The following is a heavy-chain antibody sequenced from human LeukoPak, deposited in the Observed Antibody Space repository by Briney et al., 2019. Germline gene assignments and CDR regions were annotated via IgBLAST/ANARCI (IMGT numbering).Heavy chain of an antibody. Sequence: GGSLRLSCAASGFTFSDYYMSWIRQAPGKGLEWISYITGSGSTIYEADSMKGRFTISRDNAKKSLYLQMDSLRAEDTAIYYCARLWFGGLVYYFDFWGQGTLVTVSS. CDR1: GFTFSDYY. V-gene: IGHV3-11*01. J-gene: IGHJ4*02. CDR3: ARLWFGGLVYYFDF. CDR2: ITGSGSTI. D-gene: IGHD3-10*01.